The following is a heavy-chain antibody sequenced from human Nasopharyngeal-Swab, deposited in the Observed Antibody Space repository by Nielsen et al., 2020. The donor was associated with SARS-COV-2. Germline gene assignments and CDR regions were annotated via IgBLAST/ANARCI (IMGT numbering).Heavy chain of an antibody. D-gene: IGHD1-26*01. CDR1: GYSFTSYW. J-gene: IGHJ3*02. CDR3: ARREWELPRGNAFDI. V-gene: IGHV5-51*01. CDR2: IYPGDSDT. Sequence: GEPLKISCKCSGYSFTSYWIGWVRQMPGKGLEWMGIIYPGDSDTRYSPSFQGQVTISADKSISTAYLQWSSLKASDTAMYYCARREWELPRGNAFDIWGQGTMVTVSS.